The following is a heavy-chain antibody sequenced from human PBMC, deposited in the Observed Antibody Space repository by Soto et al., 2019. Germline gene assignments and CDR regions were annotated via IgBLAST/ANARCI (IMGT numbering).Heavy chain of an antibody. CDR2: IRSKAYGGTT. CDR1: GFTFGTHS. J-gene: IGHJ4*02. CDR3: TRERISGYHDY. D-gene: IGHD5-12*01. Sequence: GGSLRLSCVASGFTFGTHSMSWFRQAPGKGLEWVGFIRSKAYGGTTEYAASVKGRFTISRDDSKSIAYLQMNSLKTEDTAVYYCTRERISGYHDYWGQGTLVTVSS. V-gene: IGHV3-49*03.